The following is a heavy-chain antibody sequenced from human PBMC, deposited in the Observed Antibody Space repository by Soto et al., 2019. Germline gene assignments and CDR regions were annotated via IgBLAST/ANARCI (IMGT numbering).Heavy chain of an antibody. CDR1: GGSISSGPYS. Sequence: SETLSLTCTVSGGSISSGPYSWGWIRQPPGEGLEWIGTIHYSESTHYNPSLESRITISVDTSKNQFSLKLSSVTAADTAVYYCARGRYYDSSGYYYIWGQGTLVTVSS. J-gene: IGHJ4*02. CDR2: IHYSEST. CDR3: ARGRYYDSSGYYYI. V-gene: IGHV4-39*01. D-gene: IGHD3-22*01.